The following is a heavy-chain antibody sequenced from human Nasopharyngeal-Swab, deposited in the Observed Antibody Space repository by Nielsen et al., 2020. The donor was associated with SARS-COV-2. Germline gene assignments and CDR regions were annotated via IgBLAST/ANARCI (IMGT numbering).Heavy chain of an antibody. V-gene: IGHV1-24*01. CDR1: GYTLPEVA. D-gene: IGHD3-10*01. CDR3: AAQLWSFWFDY. J-gene: IGHJ4*02. CDR2: FDPEDGEK. Sequence: ASVKVSCKVSGYTLPEVAIHWVRRAPGKGPEWMGGFDPEDGEKIYAQKFQGRVTITAHSSTDTAYMELRSLRSEDTATYYCAAQLWSFWFDYWGQGTLVTVSS.